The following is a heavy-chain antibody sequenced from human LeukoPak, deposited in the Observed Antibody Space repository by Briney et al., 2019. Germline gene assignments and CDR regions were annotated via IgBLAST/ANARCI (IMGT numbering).Heavy chain of an antibody. CDR2: IIPIFGTA. Sequence: SVKVSCKASGGTFSSYAISWVRQAPGQGPEWMGGIIPIFGTANYAQKFQGRVTITADKSTSTAYMELSSLRSEDTAVYYCARWAFEEYYYGSGSYQEDYWGQGTLVTVSS. V-gene: IGHV1-69*06. J-gene: IGHJ4*02. CDR3: ARWAFEEYYYGSGSYQEDY. CDR1: GGTFSSYA. D-gene: IGHD3-10*01.